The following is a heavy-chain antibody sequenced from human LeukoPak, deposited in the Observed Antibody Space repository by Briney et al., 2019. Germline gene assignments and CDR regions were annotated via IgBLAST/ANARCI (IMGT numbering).Heavy chain of an antibody. D-gene: IGHD1-1*01. J-gene: IGHJ4*02. Sequence: GGSLRVSCAESGFSFTNYAMSWVRQAPARGAEWVSSLRDAGETFYAVYVRGRLTLSRDYSRITVYLLLNNLRVDDTATYYCARARWVSNADAVWWCQGTQVTVSP. CDR2: LRDAGET. CDR3: ARARWVSNADAVW. V-gene: IGHV3-23*01. CDR1: GFSFTNYA.